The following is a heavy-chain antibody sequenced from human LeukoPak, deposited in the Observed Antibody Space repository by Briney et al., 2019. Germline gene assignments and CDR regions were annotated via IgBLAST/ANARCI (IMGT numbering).Heavy chain of an antibody. J-gene: IGHJ3*02. CDR3: AKVEDGDGYNYRASDI. CDR2: ISGSGGST. CDR1: GFTFSSYA. D-gene: IGHD5-24*01. Sequence: GGSLRLSCAASGFTFSSYAMSWVRQAPGKGLEWVSAISGSGGSTYYADSVKGRFTISRDNSKNTLYLQMNSLRAEDTAVYYCAKVEDGDGYNYRASDIWGQGTMVTVSS. V-gene: IGHV3-23*01.